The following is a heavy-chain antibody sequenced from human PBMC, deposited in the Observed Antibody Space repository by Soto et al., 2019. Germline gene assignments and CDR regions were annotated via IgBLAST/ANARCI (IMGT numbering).Heavy chain of an antibody. Sequence: EVQLVESGGGLVQPGGSLRLSCVISGSTLSSHWMTWVRQAPGKGLEWVASINQDGFGKHYLDSVKGRFTISRDTAKSSLYLQMDSLRVEDTAVCYCAKDHGSGSYPYWGQGTLVTVS. CDR3: AKDHGSGSYPY. CDR1: GSTLSSHW. J-gene: IGHJ4*02. D-gene: IGHD1-26*01. CDR2: INQDGFGK. V-gene: IGHV3-7*05.